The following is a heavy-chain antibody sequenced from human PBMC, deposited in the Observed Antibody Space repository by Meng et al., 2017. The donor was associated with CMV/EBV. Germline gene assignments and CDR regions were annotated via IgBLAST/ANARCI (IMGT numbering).Heavy chain of an antibody. J-gene: IGHJ5*02. V-gene: IGHV1-69*05. CDR1: GGTFSSYA. D-gene: IGHD6-13*01. Sequence: SVKVSCKASGGTFSSYAISWVRQAPGQGLEWMGGIIPIFGTANYAQKFQGRVTITTDESTSTAYMELSSLRSEDTAVYYCARVGIRSSWYEPGTGWFDPWGQGTLVTVSS. CDR3: ARVGIRSSWYEPGTGWFDP. CDR2: IIPIFGTA.